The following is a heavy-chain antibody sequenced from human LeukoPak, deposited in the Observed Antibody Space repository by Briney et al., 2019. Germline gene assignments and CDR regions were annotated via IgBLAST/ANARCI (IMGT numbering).Heavy chain of an antibody. CDR1: GYSFTSYW. CDR3: ARPLGRDAFDI. CDR2: IYLGDSDT. J-gene: IGHJ3*02. Sequence: GESLKISFKGSGYSFTSYWIGWVRPMPGKGLEWMGIIYLGDSDTRYSPSFQGQVTISADKSISTAYLQWSSLKASDTAMYYCARPLGRDAFDIWGQGTMVTVSS. V-gene: IGHV5-51*01.